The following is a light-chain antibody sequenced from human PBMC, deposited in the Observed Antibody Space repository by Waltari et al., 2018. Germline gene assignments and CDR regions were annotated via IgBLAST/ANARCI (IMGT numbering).Light chain of an antibody. CDR3: SSYTTSSTYV. J-gene: IGLJ1*01. CDR2: QVS. CDR1: NSDVGYYNR. Sequence: QSALTQPPSVSGSPGQAVTISCTGTNSDVGYYNRVSWYQQPPGTAPKVIIYQVSNRPSGVPDRFSGSKSGNTASLTISGLQAEDEADYYCSSYTTSSTYVFGTGTKVTVL. V-gene: IGLV2-18*02.